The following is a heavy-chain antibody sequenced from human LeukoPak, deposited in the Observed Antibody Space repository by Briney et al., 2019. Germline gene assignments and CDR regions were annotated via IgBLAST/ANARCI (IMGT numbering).Heavy chain of an antibody. D-gene: IGHD7-27*01. V-gene: IGHV4-39*01. CDR1: GDSINSLDL. CDR3: ASLLNGGVSHWFDP. CDR2: IYYSGST. Sequence: SGTLSLTCTVSGDSINSLDLWSWVRQPPGKGLEWIGSIYYSGSTYYNPSLKSRVTISVDTSKNQFSLKLSSVTAADTAVYFCASLLNGGVSHWFDPWGQGTLVTVSS. J-gene: IGHJ5*02.